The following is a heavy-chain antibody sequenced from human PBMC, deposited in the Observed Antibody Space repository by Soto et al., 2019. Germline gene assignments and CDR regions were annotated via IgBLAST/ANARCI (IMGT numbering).Heavy chain of an antibody. J-gene: IGHJ4*02. D-gene: IGHD5-12*01. CDR3: ARHLAYSGYDYFDY. CDR2: IYHSGTT. V-gene: IGHV4-31*03. Sequence: QVQLQESGPGLVKPSQTLSLTCTVSGGSISSGGYYWSWIRQHPGKGLEWIGYIYHSGTTYYNPSLKSRVTISVDTSKNQFSLKMSSVTAADTAVYYCARHLAYSGYDYFDYWGQGTLVTVSS. CDR1: GGSISSGGYY.